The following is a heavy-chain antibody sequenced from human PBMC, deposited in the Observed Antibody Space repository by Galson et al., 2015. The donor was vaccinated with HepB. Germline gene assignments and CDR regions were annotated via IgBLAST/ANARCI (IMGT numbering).Heavy chain of an antibody. CDR1: GGTFSSYA. J-gene: IGHJ2*01. CDR2: IIPIFGTA. D-gene: IGHD2-2*02. Sequence: SVKVSCKASGGTFSSYAISWVRQAPGQGLEWMGGIIPIFGTANYAQKFQGRVTITADESTSTAYMELSSLRSEDTAVYYCARLAAAIHNWYVDLWGRGTLVTVSS. CDR3: ARLAAAIHNWYVDL. V-gene: IGHV1-69*13.